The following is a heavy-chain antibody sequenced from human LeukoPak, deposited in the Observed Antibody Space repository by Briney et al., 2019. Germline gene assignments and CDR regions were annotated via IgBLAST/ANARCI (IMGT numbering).Heavy chain of an antibody. CDR3: AKAAYYFDNSGPGPLYFQH. CDR2: ISGSGTST. V-gene: IGHV3-23*01. CDR1: GFTLSSYA. J-gene: IGHJ1*01. D-gene: IGHD3-22*01. Sequence: GGSLRLSCAASGFTLSSYAMSWVRQAPGKGLEWVSGISGSGTSTYYADSVKGRFTISRDNSKNTLNLQMNSLRAEDTAVYYCAKAAYYFDNSGPGPLYFQHWGQGTLVTVSS.